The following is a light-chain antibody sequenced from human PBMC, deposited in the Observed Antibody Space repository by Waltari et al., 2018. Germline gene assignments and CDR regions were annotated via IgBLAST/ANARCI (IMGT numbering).Light chain of an antibody. Sequence: QSALTQPASVSGSPGQSITIPCTGTSSDVGSYNLVSWYQQHPGKAPKLMIYEVSKRPSGVSNRFSGSKSGNTASLTISGLQAEDEADYYCCAYAGSRTHVVFGGGTKVTVL. CDR2: EVS. CDR1: SSDVGSYNL. CDR3: CAYAGSRTHVV. V-gene: IGLV2-23*02. J-gene: IGLJ2*01.